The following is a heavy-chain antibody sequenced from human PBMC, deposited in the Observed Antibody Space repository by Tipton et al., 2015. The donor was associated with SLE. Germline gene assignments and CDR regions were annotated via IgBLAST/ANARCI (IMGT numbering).Heavy chain of an antibody. D-gene: IGHD2-21*02. J-gene: IGHJ4*02. CDR1: GYSISSGYY. Sequence: GLVKPSETLSLTCGVSGYSISSGYYWGWIRQPPGKGLEWIGSIYHSGSTYYNPSLKSRVTISVDTSKNQFSLKLSSVTAADTAVYYCAREGADDCLDYWGQGTLVTVSS. V-gene: IGHV4-38-2*02. CDR3: AREGADDCLDY. CDR2: IYHSGST.